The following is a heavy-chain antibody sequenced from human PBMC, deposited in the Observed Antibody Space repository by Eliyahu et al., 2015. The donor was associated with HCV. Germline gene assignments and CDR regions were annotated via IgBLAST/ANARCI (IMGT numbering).Heavy chain of an antibody. D-gene: IGHD4-17*01. CDR1: GXTFSSYA. CDR2: ISGSGGST. V-gene: IGHV3-23*01. Sequence: EVQLLESGGGLVQXGGSLXLSXAASGXTFSSYAMSWVRQAPGKGLEWVSAISGSGGSTYYADSVKGRFTISRDNSKXTLYLQMNSLRAEDTAVYYCAKDLPGDYEAFDIWGQGTMVTVSS. CDR3: AKDLPGDYEAFDI. J-gene: IGHJ3*02.